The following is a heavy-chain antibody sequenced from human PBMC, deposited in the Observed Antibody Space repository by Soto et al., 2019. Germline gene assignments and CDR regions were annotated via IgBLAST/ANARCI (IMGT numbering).Heavy chain of an antibody. Sequence: VASVKVSCKASGGTFSSYSISWVRHAPGQGLEWMGGIIPIFGTANYAQKFQGRVTITADESTSTAYMELSSLRSEDTAVYYCARGLLNSARFRARSAGYYDSSGYYMPFDYWGQGTLVTVSS. CDR2: IIPIFGTA. CDR3: ARGLLNSARFRARSAGYYDSSGYYMPFDY. CDR1: GGTFSSYS. V-gene: IGHV1-69*13. J-gene: IGHJ4*02. D-gene: IGHD3-22*01.